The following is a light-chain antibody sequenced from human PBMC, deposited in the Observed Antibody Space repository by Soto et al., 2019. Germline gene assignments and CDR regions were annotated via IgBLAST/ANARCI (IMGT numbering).Light chain of an antibody. CDR1: QGISSY. CDR2: AAS. CDR3: QQYNSYSPT. V-gene: IGKV1-8*01. Sequence: AIRMTQSPSSFSASTGDRVTITCRASQGISSYLAWYQQKPGKAPKLLIYAASTLQSGAPSRFSGSGSGTEFTLTISSLQPDDFATYYCQQYNSYSPTFGQGTKVDIK. J-gene: IGKJ1*01.